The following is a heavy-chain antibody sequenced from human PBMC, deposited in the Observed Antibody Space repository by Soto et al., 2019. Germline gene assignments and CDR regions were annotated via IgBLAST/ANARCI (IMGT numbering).Heavy chain of an antibody. CDR3: AREVSPNSRGWYTVLVRWFDP. CDR1: GGSISSSDYY. Sequence: QVQLQESGPGLVKPSQTLSLTCTVSGGSISSSDYYWSCIRQHPGKGLEWIGYIYYSGSAYYHPSPKSRVTISVDTSKNQFSLKVTSVTAADTAVYYCAREVSPNSRGWYTVLVRWFDPWGQGTLVTVSS. V-gene: IGHV4-31*03. D-gene: IGHD6-19*01. J-gene: IGHJ5*02. CDR2: IYYSGSA.